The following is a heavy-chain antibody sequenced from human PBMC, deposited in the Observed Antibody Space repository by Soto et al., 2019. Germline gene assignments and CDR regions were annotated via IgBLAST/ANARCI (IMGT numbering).Heavy chain of an antibody. D-gene: IGHD3-3*01. Sequence: PSETLSLTSAVYGGSFSGYYWSWIRQPPGKGLEWVGEINQCGSTNYNPSLKSRVTISVDTSKNQFSLKLSSVTAADTAVYYCARVGITIFGVVIERGWFDHWGQGTLVTVSS. CDR3: ARVGITIFGVVIERGWFDH. V-gene: IGHV4-34*01. CDR2: INQCGST. CDR1: GGSFSGYY. J-gene: IGHJ5*02.